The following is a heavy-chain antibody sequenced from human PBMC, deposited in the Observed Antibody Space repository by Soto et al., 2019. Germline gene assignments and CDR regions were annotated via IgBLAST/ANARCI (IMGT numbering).Heavy chain of an antibody. CDR3: ARVVHFDSSGLGL. CDR2: MSSSSSYI. V-gene: IGHV3-21*01. D-gene: IGHD3-22*01. J-gene: IGHJ3*01. CDR1: GFTFSSYN. Sequence: PGGSLRLSCAASGFTFSSYNMNWVRQAPGKGLEWVSSMSSSSSYIYYADSVKGRFTISRDKAKNSLYLQMNSMRAEDTAVYYCARVVHFDSSGLGLWGQGTMVTVSS.